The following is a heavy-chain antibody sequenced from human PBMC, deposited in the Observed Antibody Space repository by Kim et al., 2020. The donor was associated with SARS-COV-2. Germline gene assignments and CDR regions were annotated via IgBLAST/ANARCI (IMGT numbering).Heavy chain of an antibody. CDR1: GYTFTSYA. CDR3: ARDFQGTVTTPSGLPDY. CDR2: INAGNGNT. Sequence: ASVKVSCKASGYTFTSYAMHWVRQAPGQRLEWMGWINAGNGNTKYSQKFQGRVTITRDTSASTAYMELSSLRSEDTAVYYCARDFQGTVTTPSGLPDYWGQGTLVTVSS. V-gene: IGHV1-3*01. J-gene: IGHJ4*02. D-gene: IGHD4-17*01.